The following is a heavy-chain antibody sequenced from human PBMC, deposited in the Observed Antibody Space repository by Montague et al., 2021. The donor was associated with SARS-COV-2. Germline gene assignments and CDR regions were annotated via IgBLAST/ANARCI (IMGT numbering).Heavy chain of an antibody. Sequence: SETLSLTCAVYGGSLSGFYWTWIRQAPGKGLEWVGEITHGGSTSYSPALKSRPTISLDTSKNQFSLKLDSVTAADTATYYCARSHDYRGNDYFDSWGQGALVTVSS. J-gene: IGHJ4*02. CDR1: GGSLSGFY. CDR2: ITHGGST. CDR3: ARSHDYRGNDYFDS. D-gene: IGHD4-23*01. V-gene: IGHV4-34*01.